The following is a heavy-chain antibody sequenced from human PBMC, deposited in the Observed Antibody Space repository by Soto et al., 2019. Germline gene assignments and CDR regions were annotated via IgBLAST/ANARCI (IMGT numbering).Heavy chain of an antibody. CDR2: IYHNGST. CDR3: ARDWGTTGWYWFDP. D-gene: IGHD1-1*01. Sequence: QVRLQESGPGLVKPSWTLSLICAVSGGSISSFNWWSWVRQSPEKGLEWIGEIYHNGSTNYNPSLKRRLTISVDKSKNQFSLELTSVTAADTAVYYSARDWGTTGWYWFDPWGQGTLVTVSS. V-gene: IGHV4-4*02. CDR1: GGSISSFNW. J-gene: IGHJ5*02.